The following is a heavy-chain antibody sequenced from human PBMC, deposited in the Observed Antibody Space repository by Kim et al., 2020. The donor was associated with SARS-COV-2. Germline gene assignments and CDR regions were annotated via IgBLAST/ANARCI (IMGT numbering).Heavy chain of an antibody. CDR2: INHSGST. Sequence: SETLSLTCAVYGGSFSGYYWSWIRQPPGKGLEWIGEINHSGSTNYNPSLKSRVTISVDTSKNQFSLKLSSVTAADTAVYYCATIPGYSSSWYAYYYGMDVWGQGPTVTVSS. V-gene: IGHV4-34*01. D-gene: IGHD6-13*01. CDR3: ATIPGYSSSWYAYYYGMDV. CDR1: GGSFSGYY. J-gene: IGHJ6*02.